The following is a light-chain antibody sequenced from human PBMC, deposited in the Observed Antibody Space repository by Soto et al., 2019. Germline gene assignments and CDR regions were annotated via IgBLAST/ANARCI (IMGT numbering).Light chain of an antibody. CDR2: GAS. V-gene: IGKV3-15*01. Sequence: EIVMTQSPATLSVSPGERATLSCRASQSVSSNLAWYQQKPGHAPRLLIYGASTRATGIPARFSGSGSRTDITTTISSVQYEDFADYYWQQYNNWPPWTFGQGTKVEIK. J-gene: IGKJ1*01. CDR1: QSVSSN. CDR3: QQYNNWPPWT.